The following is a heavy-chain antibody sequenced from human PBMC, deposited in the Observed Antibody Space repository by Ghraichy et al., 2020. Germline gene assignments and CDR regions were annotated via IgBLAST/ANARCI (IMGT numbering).Heavy chain of an antibody. J-gene: IGHJ4*02. CDR2: ISGSGGST. CDR1: GFTFSSYA. Sequence: GGSLRLSCAASGFTFSSYAMSWVRQAPGKGLEWVSAISGSGGSTYNADSVKGRFIISRDNSKNTLYLQMNSLRAEDTAVYYCAKFSSSGWYGGFDYWGQGTLVTVSS. CDR3: AKFSSSGWYGGFDY. V-gene: IGHV3-23*01. D-gene: IGHD6-19*01.